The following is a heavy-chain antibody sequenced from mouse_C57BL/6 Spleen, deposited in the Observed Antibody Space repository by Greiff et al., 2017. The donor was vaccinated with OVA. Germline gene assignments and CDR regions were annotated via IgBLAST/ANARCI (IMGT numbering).Heavy chain of an antibody. V-gene: IGHV5-12*01. CDR3: ARSRDYYGSSYNYAMDY. CDR1: GFTFSDYY. J-gene: IGHJ4*01. CDR2: ISNGGGST. Sequence: EVKVEESGGGLVQPGGSLKLSCAASGFTFSDYYMYWVRQTPEKRLEWVAYISNGGGSTYYPDTVKGRFTISRDNAKNTLYLQMSRLKSEDTAMYYCARSRDYYGSSYNYAMDYWGQGTSVTVSS. D-gene: IGHD1-1*01.